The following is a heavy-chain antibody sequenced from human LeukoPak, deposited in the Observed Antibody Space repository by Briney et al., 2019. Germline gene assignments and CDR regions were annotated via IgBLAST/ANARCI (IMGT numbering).Heavy chain of an antibody. Sequence: KAGGSLRLSCAASGFTFSSYAMHWVRQAPGKGLEWVAVISYDGSNKYYADSVKGRLSISRDNSKNTLFLQLNSLRAEDTAVYYCTRELVAPLSTPFDSWGQGTLVTVSS. D-gene: IGHD3-3*02. J-gene: IGHJ4*02. CDR1: GFTFSSYA. CDR3: TRELVAPLSTPFDS. V-gene: IGHV3-30-3*01. CDR2: ISYDGSNK.